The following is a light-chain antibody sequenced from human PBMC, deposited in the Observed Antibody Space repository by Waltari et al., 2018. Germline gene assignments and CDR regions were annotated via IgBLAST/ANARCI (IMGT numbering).Light chain of an antibody. V-gene: IGKV3-20*01. Sequence: IVLTQSPGTLSLSQGERATLSCRASQSVSSNYLAWYQQKPGQAPRLRIYDASSRATGIPDRFSGSGSGTDFTLSISRLEPEDFAVYYCQQFGSLPFTFGPGTKVDIK. CDR3: QQFGSLPFT. CDR1: QSVSSNY. J-gene: IGKJ3*01. CDR2: DAS.